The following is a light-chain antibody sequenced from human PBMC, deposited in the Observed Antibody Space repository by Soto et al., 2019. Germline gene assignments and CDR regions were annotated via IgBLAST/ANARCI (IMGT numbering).Light chain of an antibody. J-gene: IGLJ3*02. Sequence: QSALTQPASVSGSPGQSITISCTGTSSDVGGYNYVSWYQQHPGKAPKLMIYEVSNRPSGVSNRFSGSKSGNTASLTISGLQDEDEADYYCSSYTSSANWVFGGGTKVTVL. CDR2: EVS. CDR3: SSYTSSANWV. CDR1: SSDVGGYNY. V-gene: IGLV2-14*01.